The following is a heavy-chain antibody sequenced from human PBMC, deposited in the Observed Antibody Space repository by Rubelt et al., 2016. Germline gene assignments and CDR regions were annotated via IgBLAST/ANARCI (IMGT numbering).Heavy chain of an antibody. V-gene: IGHV3-30*04. Sequence: GLEWVAFVSNDGSRTHYPDSVKGRFTISRDNSRNTLYLQMNSLRAEDTAVYYCAKEGSPTASGHAFDIWGQGTKVSVSS. CDR3: AKEGSPTASGHAFDI. CDR2: VSNDGSRT. D-gene: IGHD1-1*01. J-gene: IGHJ3*02.